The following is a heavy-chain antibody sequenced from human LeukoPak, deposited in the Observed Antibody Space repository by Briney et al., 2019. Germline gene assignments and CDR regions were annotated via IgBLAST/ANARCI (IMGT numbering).Heavy chain of an antibody. CDR1: GYSFTSYK. V-gene: IGHV1-46*01. J-gene: IGHJ4*02. CDR2: INPSGGST. CDR3: NAFQDTIIRGLIVGDY. D-gene: IGHD3-10*01. Sequence: GASVKVSCKASGYSFTSYKMHWVRQAPGQGLEWMGIINPSGGSTSYAQKFQGRVTMTRDMSTNTFCMELSSLRSEDTAVYYCNAFQDTIIRGLIVGDYWGQGTLVTVSS.